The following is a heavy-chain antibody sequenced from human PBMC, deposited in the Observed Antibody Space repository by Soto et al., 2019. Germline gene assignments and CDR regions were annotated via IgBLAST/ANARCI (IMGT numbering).Heavy chain of an antibody. V-gene: IGHV4-30-4*01. D-gene: IGHD3-10*01. CDR1: GGSISSGDHY. J-gene: IGHJ6*01. Sequence: PSETLSLTCSVSGGSISSGDHYWNWIRQPPGKGLEWIGHIYYSGSTYYNSSLKCRVTISLDTSKNQFSLKLSSVTAADTAVYYCAGQPTAGSYYDLGSNYYYYAMDVWGQGTTVTGSS. CDR2: IYYSGST. CDR3: AGQPTAGSYYDLGSNYYYYAMDV.